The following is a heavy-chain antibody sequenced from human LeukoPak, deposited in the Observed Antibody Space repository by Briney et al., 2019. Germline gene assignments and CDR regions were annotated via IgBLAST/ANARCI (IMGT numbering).Heavy chain of an antibody. Sequence: GGSLRLSCAASGFTFSSYAMSWVRQAPGKGLEWDSAISGSGGSTYYTDSVKGRFTISRDNSKDKLYLQMNSLRAEDTAVYYCAKAKRQWELPIDWLQGTLATVS. CDR2: ISGSGGST. J-gene: IGHJ4*02. CDR3: AKAKRQWELPID. D-gene: IGHD1-26*01. V-gene: IGHV3-23*01. CDR1: GFTFSSYA.